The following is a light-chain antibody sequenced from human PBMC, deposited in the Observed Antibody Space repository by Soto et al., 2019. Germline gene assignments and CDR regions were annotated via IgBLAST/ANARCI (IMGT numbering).Light chain of an antibody. CDR2: GAS. J-gene: IGKJ3*01. V-gene: IGKV3-20*01. CDR3: QHYGNTPPSVT. CDR1: QSVRAN. Sequence: EIVLTQSPATLSVSPGDWSAVSCRASQSVRANLAWYQQKPGQAPRLLIYGASSRATGIPDRFSGSGSGTDFTLTISRLEPEDFAVYYCQHYGNTPPSVTFGPGTKVDIK.